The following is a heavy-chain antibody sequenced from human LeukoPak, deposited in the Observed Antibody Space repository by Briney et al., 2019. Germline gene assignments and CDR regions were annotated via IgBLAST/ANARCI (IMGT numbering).Heavy chain of an antibody. D-gene: IGHD6-19*01. CDR2: IYRRSNGETT. V-gene: IGHV3-15*01. Sequence: GGSLRLSCAASGITFSNAWMTWVRQAPGKGLEGVGRIYRRSNGETTDYGAPVKGRFTMSRDDSKNTLYLQMNSLKTEDTAVYYCTTYSSGSCPFWGQGTLVTVSS. CDR1: GITFSNAW. J-gene: IGHJ4*02. CDR3: TTYSSGSCPF.